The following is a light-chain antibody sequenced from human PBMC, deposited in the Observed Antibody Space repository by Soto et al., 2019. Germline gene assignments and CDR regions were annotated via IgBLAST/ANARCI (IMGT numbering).Light chain of an antibody. CDR2: GVS. J-gene: IGKJ5*01. Sequence: EIVMMQSPATLSVSTGESVTLSCRASQLFSSNLAWYQHKPGQAPRLLIYGVSTRDTGVPDRFSGSASGTEFTLTISSLQSEDFAVYYCQQYNNGPPNTCGQGTRRE. CDR3: QQYNNGPPNT. CDR1: QLFSSN. V-gene: IGKV3-15*01.